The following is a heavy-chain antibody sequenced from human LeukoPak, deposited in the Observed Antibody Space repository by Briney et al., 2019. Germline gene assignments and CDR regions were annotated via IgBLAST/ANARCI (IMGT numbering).Heavy chain of an antibody. CDR1: GFSFSNYW. D-gene: IGHD4-23*01. CDR2: INREGTST. V-gene: IGHV3-74*01. Sequence: PGGSLRLSCAASGFSFSNYWVHWVRQAPGKGLLWVSRINREGTSTDHADSVKGRFSISRDHAKNTVSLQMNSLRAEDTAVYYCVTSTTAVNEHAFDMWGQGTMVTVSS. J-gene: IGHJ3*02. CDR3: VTSTTAVNEHAFDM.